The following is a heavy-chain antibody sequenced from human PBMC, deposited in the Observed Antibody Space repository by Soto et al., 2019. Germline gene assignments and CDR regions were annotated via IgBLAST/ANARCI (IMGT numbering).Heavy chain of an antibody. D-gene: IGHD3-10*01. Sequence: PSETLALTCTVSGGSTTSDYWSWIRQPPGKGLEWLGYIFHSLGAKYNPSLGSRGTISLDTSKNQLSLSLRSVTAADTAIYFCVRDPNGSGHSWGQGTPVYVSP. V-gene: IGHV4-59*01. J-gene: IGHJ4*02. CDR2: IFHSLGA. CDR3: VRDPNGSGHS. CDR1: GGSTTSDY.